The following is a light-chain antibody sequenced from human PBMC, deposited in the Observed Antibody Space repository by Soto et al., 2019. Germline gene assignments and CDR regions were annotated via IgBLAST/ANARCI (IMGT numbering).Light chain of an antibody. CDR2: GTS. Sequence: EIVLTQSPGTLSLPPAERATLPCRASHSVSSSYLAWYQQKPGQAPRLLIYGTSSRATGIPDRFSGSGSGTDFTLTITRLEPEDFAVYYCQHYGSSPPSWTFGQGTKVEIK. CDR1: HSVSSSY. V-gene: IGKV3-20*01. J-gene: IGKJ1*01. CDR3: QHYGSSPPSWT.